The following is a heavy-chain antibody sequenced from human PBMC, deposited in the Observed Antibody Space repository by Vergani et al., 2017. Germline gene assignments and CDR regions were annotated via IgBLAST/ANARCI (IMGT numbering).Heavy chain of an antibody. D-gene: IGHD1-26*01. CDR2: IYTSGST. J-gene: IGHJ4*02. CDR1: GGPISSYY. V-gene: IGHV4-4*07. CDR3: ARDVGELTTGVAGYYFDY. Sequence: QVQLQESGPGLVKPSETLSLTCTVSGGPISSYYWSWIRQPAGKGLEWIGRIYTSGSTNYNPSLKSRVTMSVDTSKNQFSLKLGSVTAADPAVYYCARDVGELTTGVAGYYFDYGGEGTLVTVSS.